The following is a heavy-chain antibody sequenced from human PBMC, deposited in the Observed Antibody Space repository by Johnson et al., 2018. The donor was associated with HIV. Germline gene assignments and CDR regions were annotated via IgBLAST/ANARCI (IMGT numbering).Heavy chain of an antibody. V-gene: IGHV3-30*03. CDR2: ISHHERYK. J-gene: IGHJ3*02. Sequence: VQLVESGGGLVQPGRSLRLSCAASGFTFDDYAMHWVRQAPGKGLEWVADISHHERYKYYADSVTGRFTISRDNSKNTLYLQMNSLRTEDTAVYYCARVRGGTGHGAFDIWGQGTMVTVSS. CDR1: GFTFDDYA. CDR3: ARVRGGTGHGAFDI.